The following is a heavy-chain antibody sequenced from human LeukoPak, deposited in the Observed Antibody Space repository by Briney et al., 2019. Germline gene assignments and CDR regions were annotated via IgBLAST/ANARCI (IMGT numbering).Heavy chain of an antibody. Sequence: SETLYLTCAVYGGSFSGYYLSWIRQPPGQGLEWIGEINHSGSTNYNPSLKSRVTISVDTSKNQFSLKLSSVTAADTAVYYCARAWTIFGVNNLDYWGQGTLVTVSS. CDR1: GGSFSGYY. J-gene: IGHJ4*02. V-gene: IGHV4-34*01. D-gene: IGHD3-3*01. CDR2: INHSGST. CDR3: ARAWTIFGVNNLDY.